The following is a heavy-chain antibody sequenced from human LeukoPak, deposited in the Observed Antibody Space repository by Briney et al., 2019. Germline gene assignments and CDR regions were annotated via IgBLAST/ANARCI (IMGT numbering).Heavy chain of an antibody. CDR3: ARDGTKSEPDY. CDR1: GGSIRSYY. J-gene: IGHJ4*02. CDR2: IYYSGTT. D-gene: IGHD1-14*01. Sequence: SETLSLTCTVSGGSIRSYYWSWLRQPPGKGLEWIGDIYYSGTTNYNPSLKSRVTISVDTSKNQFSLKLSSVTAADTAVYYCARDGTKSEPDYWGQGTLVTVSS. V-gene: IGHV4-59*01.